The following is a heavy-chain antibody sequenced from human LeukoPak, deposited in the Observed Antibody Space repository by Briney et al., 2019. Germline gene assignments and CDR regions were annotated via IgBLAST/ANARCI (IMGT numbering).Heavy chain of an antibody. J-gene: IGHJ4*02. CDR3: ARGSGWLSGMDF. CDR1: GYTFTNYD. CDR2: MNPKSGNT. Sequence: ASVTVSCKASGYTFTNYDINWVRQATGQGLEWMGWMNPKSGNTGYAQRLLGRVTLTRNTSITTAYMELRSLTSDDTAVYFCARGSGWLSGMDFWGQGAQVTVSS. D-gene: IGHD6-19*01. V-gene: IGHV1-8*01.